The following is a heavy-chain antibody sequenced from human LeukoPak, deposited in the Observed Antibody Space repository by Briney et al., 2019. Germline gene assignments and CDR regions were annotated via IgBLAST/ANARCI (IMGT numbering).Heavy chain of an antibody. CDR2: ISGSGGST. CDR1: GFTFSSYA. J-gene: IGHJ3*02. CDR3: AKVHSSCWYGGEAFDI. V-gene: IGHV3-23*01. D-gene: IGHD6-19*01. Sequence: PGGSLRLSCAASGFTFSSYAMRWVRQAPGKGLEWVSAISGSGGSTYYADSVKGRFTISRDNSKNTLYLQMNSLRAEDTAVYYCAKVHSSCWYGGEAFDIWGQGTMVTVSS.